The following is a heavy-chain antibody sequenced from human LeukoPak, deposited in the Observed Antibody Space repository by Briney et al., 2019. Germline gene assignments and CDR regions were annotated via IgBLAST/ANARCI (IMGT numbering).Heavy chain of an antibody. J-gene: IGHJ6*02. CDR1: GFTFSSCG. Sequence: PGGSLRLSCAASGFTFSSCGMHWVRQAPGKGLEWVAVISYDGSNKYYADSVKGRFTISRDNSKNTLSLQMNSLRAEDTAVYYCAKESGYSYGVYYYYGMDVWGQGTTVTVS. D-gene: IGHD5-18*01. CDR2: ISYDGSNK. CDR3: AKESGYSYGVYYYYGMDV. V-gene: IGHV3-30*18.